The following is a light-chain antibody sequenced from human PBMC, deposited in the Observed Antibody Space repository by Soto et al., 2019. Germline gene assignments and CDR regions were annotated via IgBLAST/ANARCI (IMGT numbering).Light chain of an antibody. Sequence: IQLSQSPSSLSASVGDRVTITCRASQGISSYLAWYQQQPGKAPKLLIYAASTLQSGVPSRFSGSGSGTDFTLTISSLQPEDFATYYCQQLNSYPLFGPGTKVDIK. V-gene: IGKV1-9*01. CDR3: QQLNSYPL. CDR1: QGISSY. CDR2: AAS. J-gene: IGKJ3*01.